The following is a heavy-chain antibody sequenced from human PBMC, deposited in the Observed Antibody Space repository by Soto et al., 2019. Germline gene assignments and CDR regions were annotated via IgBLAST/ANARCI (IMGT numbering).Heavy chain of an antibody. V-gene: IGHV4-34*01. D-gene: IGHD2-2*01. J-gene: IGHJ4*02. CDR3: ARAKSTSLVDY. CDR1: GGSFSGYY. Sequence: QVQLQQWGAGLLKPSETLSLTCAVYGGSFSGYYWTWIRQPPGTGLASIGEINHRASTNYNPSLTSPVAIPVGTSALRLSQKLTSVTAACTAMYYRARAKSTSLVDYLGQGALVTGSS. CDR2: INHRAST.